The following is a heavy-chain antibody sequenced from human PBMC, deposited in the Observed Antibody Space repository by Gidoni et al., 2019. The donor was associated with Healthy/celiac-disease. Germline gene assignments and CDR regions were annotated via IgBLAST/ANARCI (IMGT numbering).Heavy chain of an antibody. CDR2: ISSSSSYI. CDR1: GFTFSSYS. D-gene: IGHD3-10*01. J-gene: IGHJ4*02. Sequence: EVQLVESGGGLVKPGGSLRLSCAASGFTFSSYSMNWVRQAPGKGLEWVSSISSSSSYIYYADSVKGRFTISRDNAKNSLYLQMNSLRAEDTAVYYCARDLYFNDYYGSGSPPLGYWGQGTLVTVSS. CDR3: ARDLYFNDYYGSGSPPLGY. V-gene: IGHV3-21*01.